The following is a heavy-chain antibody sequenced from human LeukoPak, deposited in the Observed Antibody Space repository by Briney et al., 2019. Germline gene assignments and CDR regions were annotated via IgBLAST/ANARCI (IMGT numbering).Heavy chain of an antibody. CDR2: ISWNSGII. V-gene: IGHV3-9*01. CDR3: ARNGHSNWFDP. CDR1: GFTFDDYA. D-gene: IGHD1-1*01. J-gene: IGHJ5*02. Sequence: PGRSLRLSCAASGFTFDDYAMHWVRQTPGKGLEWVSGISWNSGIIGYADSVKGRFTISRDNAKNSLYPQMNSLRAEDTAVYYCARNGHSNWFDPWGQGTLVTVSS.